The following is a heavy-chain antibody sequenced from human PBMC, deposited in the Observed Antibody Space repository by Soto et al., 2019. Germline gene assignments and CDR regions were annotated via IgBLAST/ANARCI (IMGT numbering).Heavy chain of an antibody. CDR2: IYYSGST. D-gene: IGHD3-3*01. CDR3: ARDGVTKYYGMDV. CDR1: GGSISSGGYY. J-gene: IGHJ6*02. V-gene: IGHV4-30-4*08. Sequence: PSETLSLTCTVSGGSISSGGYYWSWIRQHPGKGLEWIGYIYYSGSTYYNPSLKSRVTISVDTSKNQFSLKLSSVTAADTAVYYCARDGVTKYYGMDVWGQGTTVTVSS.